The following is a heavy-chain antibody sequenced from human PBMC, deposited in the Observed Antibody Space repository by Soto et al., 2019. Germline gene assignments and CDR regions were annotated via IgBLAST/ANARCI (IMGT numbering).Heavy chain of an antibody. CDR2: INPRCGST. D-gene: IGHD1-1*01. V-gene: IGHV1-46*01. CDR1: GYTFTSNY. Sequence: ASAKVSCKASGYTFTSNYMHWVRQAPGEGLEWMGIINPRCGSTSYAQKFQGRVTMTRDTSTSTVYVELSSLRSEETAVYYCARVSWGGNPGATTILTEGVPTGSNWFDRWGKGNLVTVSS. CDR3: ARVSWGGNPGATTILTEGVPTGSNWFDR. J-gene: IGHJ5*02.